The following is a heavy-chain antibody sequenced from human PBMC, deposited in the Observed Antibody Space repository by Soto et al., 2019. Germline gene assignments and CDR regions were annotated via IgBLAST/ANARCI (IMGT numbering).Heavy chain of an antibody. CDR2: IYPGDSDT. Sequence: LKISCKGSGYSFTNYWIGWVRQMPGKGLEWMAIIYPGDSDTRYSPSFQGQVTISADKSISTAYLQWSSLKASDTAMYYCARQNYHGSGNYYGMDVWGQGTTVTVSS. CDR1: GYSFTNYW. D-gene: IGHD3-10*01. J-gene: IGHJ6*02. V-gene: IGHV5-51*01. CDR3: ARQNYHGSGNYYGMDV.